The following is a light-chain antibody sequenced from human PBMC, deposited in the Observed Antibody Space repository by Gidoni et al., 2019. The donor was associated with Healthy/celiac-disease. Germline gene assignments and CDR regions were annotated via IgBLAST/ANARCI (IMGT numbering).Light chain of an antibody. CDR3: QQYGSSPST. V-gene: IGKV3-20*01. J-gene: IGKJ5*01. CDR2: GAS. Sequence: IVLTPSPDTLSLSPGERATLSCRASQSVSSSYLAWDQKKPGQAPRLLIYGASSRSTGIPERVSGSGAGTDFTLTISRLEAEDFSVYYCQQYGSSPSTFXQXTRLEIK. CDR1: QSVSSSY.